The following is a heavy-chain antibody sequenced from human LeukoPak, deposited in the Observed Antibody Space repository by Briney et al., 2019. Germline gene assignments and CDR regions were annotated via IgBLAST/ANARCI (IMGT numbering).Heavy chain of an antibody. CDR1: GFTFSSYW. Sequence: GGSLRLSCVASGFTFSSYWMSWVRQAPGKGLEWVANIKQDGSEKYYVDSVKGRFTISRDNAKNSLYLQMNSLRAEDTAVYYCARENTYYYDSSGYYGGFDCFDPWGQGTLVPVSS. D-gene: IGHD3-22*01. CDR2: IKQDGSEK. V-gene: IGHV3-7*01. J-gene: IGHJ5*02. CDR3: ARENTYYYDSSGYYGGFDCFDP.